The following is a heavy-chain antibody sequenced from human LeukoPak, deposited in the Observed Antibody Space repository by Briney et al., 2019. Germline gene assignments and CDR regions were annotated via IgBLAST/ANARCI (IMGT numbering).Heavy chain of an antibody. D-gene: IGHD3-22*01. CDR2: INPSGGST. J-gene: IGHJ4*02. V-gene: IGHV1-46*01. CDR1: GYTFTSYY. Sequence: ASVKVSCKACGYTFTSYYMHWVRQAPGQGLEWMGIINPSGGSTSYAQKFQGRVTMTRNTSISTAYMELSSLRSEDTAVYYCARVESSYSSGFDYWGQGTLVTVSS. CDR3: ARVESSYSSGFDY.